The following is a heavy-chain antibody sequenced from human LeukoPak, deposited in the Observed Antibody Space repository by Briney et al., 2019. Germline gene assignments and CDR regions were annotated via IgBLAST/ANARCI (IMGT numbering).Heavy chain of an antibody. V-gene: IGHV3-74*01. CDR2: INSDESNT. CDR1: GFTFSTYW. CDR3: ARLCDSSSSRHFAY. Sequence: GGSLRLSCAASGFTFSTYWMHWVRQAPGKGLVWVSHINSDESNTNYADSVKGRFTISRDNAKNTLYLQMNNLRAEDTAVYFFARLCDSSSSRHFAYWGQGTLVTVSS. D-gene: IGHD6-6*01. J-gene: IGHJ4*02.